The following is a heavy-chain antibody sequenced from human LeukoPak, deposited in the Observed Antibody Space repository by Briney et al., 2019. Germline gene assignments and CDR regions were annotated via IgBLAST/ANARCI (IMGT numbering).Heavy chain of an antibody. V-gene: IGHV3-23*01. CDR3: AKDVYHSAGYYFDH. Sequence: PGGSLRLSCAASGFTFSAYAMSWVRQAPGEGLEWVSTIPSSGDSTYFTDSVRGRFTVSRDGSTNTVYLQMNSLRAEDTAVYYCAKDVYHSAGYYFDHWGQGTLVTVSS. CDR1: GFTFSAYA. D-gene: IGHD3-22*01. J-gene: IGHJ4*02. CDR2: IPSSGDST.